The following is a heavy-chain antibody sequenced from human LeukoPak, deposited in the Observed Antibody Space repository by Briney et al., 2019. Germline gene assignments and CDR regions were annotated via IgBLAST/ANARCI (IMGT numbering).Heavy chain of an antibody. CDR3: ARARYCSSTSCHGGYYYGMDV. J-gene: IGHJ6*02. Sequence: SETLSLTCTVSGRSMSSGDYYWSWIRQPPGKGLEWIGYIYYSGSTYYNPSLKSRVTISVDTSKNQFSLKLSSVTAADTAVYYCARARYCSSTSCHGGYYYGMDVWGQETTVTVSS. D-gene: IGHD2-2*01. CDR1: GRSMSSGDYY. CDR2: IYYSGST. V-gene: IGHV4-30-4*01.